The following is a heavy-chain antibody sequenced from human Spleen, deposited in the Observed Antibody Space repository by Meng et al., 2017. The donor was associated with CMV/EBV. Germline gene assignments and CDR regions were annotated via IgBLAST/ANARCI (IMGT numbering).Heavy chain of an antibody. Sequence: GESLKISCAASGFTFSSYEMNWVRQAPGKGLEWVSYISSSGSTIYYADSVKGRLTISRDNAKNSLYLQMNGLRAEDTAVYYCARGGIVVDTDAFDIWGQGTMVTVSS. J-gene: IGHJ3*02. CDR3: ARGGIVVDTDAFDI. CDR2: ISSSGSTI. V-gene: IGHV3-48*03. D-gene: IGHD3-22*01. CDR1: GFTFSSYE.